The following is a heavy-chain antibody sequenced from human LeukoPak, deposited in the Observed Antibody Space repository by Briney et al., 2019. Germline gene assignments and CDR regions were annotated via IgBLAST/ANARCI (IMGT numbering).Heavy chain of an antibody. V-gene: IGHV3-30*18. CDR2: VSGDGQ. J-gene: IGHJ4*02. CDR3: AKDMGYTSMLSDE. CDR1: GFSFSTFG. Sequence: PGGSLRLSCVASGFSFSTFGMHWVRQAPGKGLEWVALVSGDGQYYADSVKGRFTISRDNSKNTVYLQMNSLRAEDTAVYYCAKDMGYTSMLSDEWGQGTLVTVSS. D-gene: IGHD3-16*01.